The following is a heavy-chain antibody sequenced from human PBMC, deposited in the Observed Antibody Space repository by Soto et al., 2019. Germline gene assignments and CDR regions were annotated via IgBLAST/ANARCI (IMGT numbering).Heavy chain of an antibody. J-gene: IGHJ6*02. CDR1: GGSISSYY. D-gene: IGHD5-18*01. V-gene: IGHV4-59*01. Sequence: QVQLQESGPGLVKPSETLSLTCTVSGGSISSYYWSWIRQPPGKGLQWIGYSYYSGSTNYNPSLKSRVTISVDTSKNQFSLKLSSVTAADTAVYYCARRYGTSMDVWGQGTTVTVSS. CDR2: SYYSGST. CDR3: ARRYGTSMDV.